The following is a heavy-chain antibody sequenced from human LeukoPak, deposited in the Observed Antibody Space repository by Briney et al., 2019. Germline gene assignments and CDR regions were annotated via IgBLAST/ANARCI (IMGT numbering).Heavy chain of an antibody. D-gene: IGHD3-22*01. CDR3: ARADRSDYYSAPNAFDI. CDR2: IYYSGST. CDR1: GGSISSYY. V-gene: IGHV4-59*01. J-gene: IGHJ3*02. Sequence: KPSETLSLTCTVSGGSISSYYWSWIRQPPGKGLEWIGYIYYSGSTNYNPSLKSRVTISVDTSKNQFSLKLSSVTAADTAVYYCARADRSDYYSAPNAFDIWGQGTMVAVSS.